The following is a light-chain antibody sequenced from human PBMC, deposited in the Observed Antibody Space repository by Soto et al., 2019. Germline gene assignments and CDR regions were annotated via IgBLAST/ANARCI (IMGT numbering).Light chain of an antibody. J-gene: IGKJ4*01. CDR2: WTS. CDR1: QSVLYSANNKNY. V-gene: IGKV4-1*01. CDR3: EQYYSTPLS. Sequence: DIVMTQSPDSLAVSLGESATINCKSSQSVLYSANNKNYLAWHQQKPGQPPKLLIYWTSTRESGVPDRFSGRGSGTAFNLAISSLQAEDVSVYYCEQYYSTPLSFGGGTKVEIK.